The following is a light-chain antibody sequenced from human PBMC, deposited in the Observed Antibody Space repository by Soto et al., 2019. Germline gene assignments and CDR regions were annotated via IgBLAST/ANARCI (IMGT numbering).Light chain of an antibody. CDR2: GAS. J-gene: IGKJ4*01. CDR3: QQCGSSPLT. Sequence: EIVLTQSPGTLSLSPGERVTLSCRASQSVSSSKLVWYQQKPGQAPRLLIYGASSRATGIPDRFSGSGSGTDFTLTISRLEPEDFAVYYCQQCGSSPLTFGGGTKVEVK. V-gene: IGKV3-20*01. CDR1: QSVSSSK.